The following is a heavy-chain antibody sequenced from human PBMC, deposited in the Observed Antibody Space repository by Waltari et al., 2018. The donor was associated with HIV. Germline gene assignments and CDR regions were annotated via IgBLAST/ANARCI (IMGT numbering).Heavy chain of an antibody. CDR1: GFTLNNYA. V-gene: IGHV3-23*01. CDR2: ISGSGDRT. CDR3: AVQDGFFDF. J-gene: IGHJ4*02. D-gene: IGHD3-3*01. Sequence: VQLLESGGTLVRPGGSLTLSFTVDGFTLNNYALNWVRQAPGEGLEWVGGISGSGDRTDYAASAKGRFTISRDNSKKTLYLQMRGLRVDDTASYYCAVQDGFFDFWGRGTVVSVAS.